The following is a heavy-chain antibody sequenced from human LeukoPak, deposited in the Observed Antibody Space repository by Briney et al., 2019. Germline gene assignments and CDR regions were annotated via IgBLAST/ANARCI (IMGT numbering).Heavy chain of an antibody. J-gene: IGHJ4*02. CDR2: IYSGGST. V-gene: IGHV3-53*01. CDR1: GFTVSSNY. Sequence: PGGSLRLSCAASGFTVSSNYMSWVRQAPGKGLEWVSVIYSGGSTYYADSVKGRFTISRDNSKNTLYLQMNSLRAEDTAVYYCARATGYSSGWYPGYWGQGTLVTVSS. CDR3: ARATGYSSGWYPGY. D-gene: IGHD6-19*01.